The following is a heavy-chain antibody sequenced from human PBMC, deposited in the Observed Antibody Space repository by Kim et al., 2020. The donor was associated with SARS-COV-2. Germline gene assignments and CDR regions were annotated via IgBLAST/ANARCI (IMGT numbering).Heavy chain of an antibody. CDR3: ARDSSGYSRPSDWFDP. CDR2: ISSSSSYI. D-gene: IGHD3-22*01. Sequence: GGSLRLSCAASGFTFSSYSMNWVRQAPGKGLEWVSSISSSSSYIYYADSVKGRFTISRDNAKNSLYLQMNSLRAEDTAVYYCARDSSGYSRPSDWFDPWGQGTLVTVSS. V-gene: IGHV3-21*01. J-gene: IGHJ5*02. CDR1: GFTFSSYS.